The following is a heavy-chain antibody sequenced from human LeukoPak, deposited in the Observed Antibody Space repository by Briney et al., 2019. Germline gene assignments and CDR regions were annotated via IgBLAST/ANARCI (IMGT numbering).Heavy chain of an antibody. Sequence: QSGGSLRLSCAASGFTFSRYAMSWVRQAPGKGLEWVSAISGSGGSTYYADSVKGRFTISRDNSKNTLYLQMHSLRAEDADVSYCAKLDFSGRYCFDYWGQGTLVTVSS. CDR3: AKLDFSGRYCFDY. D-gene: IGHD1-26*01. CDR1: GFTFSRYA. J-gene: IGHJ4*02. V-gene: IGHV3-23*01. CDR2: ISGSGGST.